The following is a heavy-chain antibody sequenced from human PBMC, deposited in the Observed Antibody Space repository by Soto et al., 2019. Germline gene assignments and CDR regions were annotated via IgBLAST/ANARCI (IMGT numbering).Heavy chain of an antibody. D-gene: IGHD6-13*01. CDR2: IYPGDSDT. CDR1: GYSFTSYW. V-gene: IGHV5-51*01. J-gene: IGHJ6*02. CDR3: ARVGQLVDYYYYYGMDV. Sequence: PGESLKISCNGSGYSFTSYWIGWVRQMPGKGLEWMGIIYPGDSDTRYSPSFQGQVTISADKSISTAYLQWSSLKASDTAMYYCARVGQLVDYYYYYGMDVWGQGTTVTVSS.